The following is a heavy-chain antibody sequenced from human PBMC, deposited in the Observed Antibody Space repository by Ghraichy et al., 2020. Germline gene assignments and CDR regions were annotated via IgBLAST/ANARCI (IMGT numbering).Heavy chain of an antibody. Sequence: GALRLSCAASGFTFSSYAMSWVRQAPGKGLEWVSAISGSGGSTYYADSVKGRFTISRDNSKNKLYLQMNSLRAEDPAVYYCAQGPAFWSGYPHYFDYWGQGTLVTVSS. CDR1: GFTFSSYA. CDR2: ISGSGGST. CDR3: AQGPAFWSGYPHYFDY. V-gene: IGHV3-23*01. J-gene: IGHJ4*02. D-gene: IGHD3-3*01.